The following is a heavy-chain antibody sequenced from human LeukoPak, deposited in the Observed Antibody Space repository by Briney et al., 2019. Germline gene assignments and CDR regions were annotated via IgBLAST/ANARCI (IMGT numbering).Heavy chain of an antibody. CDR3: ARGAAAAATRFGYYYGMDV. Sequence: PGGSLRLSCAASGFTFSSYAMSWVRQAPGKGLEWVSAISGSGGSTYYADSVKGRFTISRDNAKKSLYLQMNSLRAEDTAVYYCARGAAAAATRFGYYYGMDVWGQGTTVTVSS. V-gene: IGHV3-23*01. J-gene: IGHJ6*02. CDR1: GFTFSSYA. CDR2: ISGSGGST. D-gene: IGHD6-13*01.